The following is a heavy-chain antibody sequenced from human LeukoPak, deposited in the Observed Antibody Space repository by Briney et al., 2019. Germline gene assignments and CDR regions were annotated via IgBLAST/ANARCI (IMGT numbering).Heavy chain of an antibody. Sequence: GGSLRLSCAASGFTFSSYGMHWVRQAPGKGLEWVALIWYDGSNKYYTDPVKGRLTISRDNTKNTLYLQMNSLRAEDTAIYYCAREGPRGNSQFDYWGQGTLVTVSS. CDR1: GFTFSSYG. CDR2: IWYDGSNK. V-gene: IGHV3-33*01. D-gene: IGHD2/OR15-2a*01. J-gene: IGHJ4*02. CDR3: AREGPRGNSQFDY.